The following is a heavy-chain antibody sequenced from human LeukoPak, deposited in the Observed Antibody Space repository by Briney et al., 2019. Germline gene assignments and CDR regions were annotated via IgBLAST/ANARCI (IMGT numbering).Heavy chain of an antibody. CDR3: ARDGTSGYFPWYFDL. CDR1: GASISSYY. J-gene: IGHJ2*01. V-gene: IGHV4-59*01. D-gene: IGHD3-22*01. Sequence: PSETLSLTCTVSGASISSYYWSWIRQPPGKGLEWIGYIYYSGSTNYSPSLQSRVTISVDTSRNQFSLMLTSVTAADTAVYYCARDGTSGYFPWYFDLWGRGTLVTVSS. CDR2: IYYSGST.